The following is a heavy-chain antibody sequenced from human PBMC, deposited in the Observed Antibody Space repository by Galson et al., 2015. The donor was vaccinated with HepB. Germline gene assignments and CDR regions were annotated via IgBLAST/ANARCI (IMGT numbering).Heavy chain of an antibody. V-gene: IGHV4-61*01. CDR3: ARGEYFDWLYDY. CDR1: GGSVSSGSYY. J-gene: IGHJ4*02. CDR2: IYYSGST. D-gene: IGHD3-9*01. Sequence: LSLTCTVSGGSVSSGSYYWSWIRQPPGKGLEWIGYIYYSGSTNYNPSLKSRVTISVDTSKNQFSLKLSSVTAADTAVYYCARGEYFDWLYDYWGQGTLVTVSS.